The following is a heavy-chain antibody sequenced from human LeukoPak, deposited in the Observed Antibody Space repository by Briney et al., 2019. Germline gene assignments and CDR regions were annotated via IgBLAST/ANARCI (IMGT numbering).Heavy chain of an antibody. CDR3: ARHYYDSSGYYDDY. CDR2: IYYSGST. Sequence: SETLSLTCTVSGGSISSYYWSWIRQPPGKGLGWIGYIYYSGSTNYNPSLKSRVTISVDTSKNQFSLKLSSVTAADTAVYYCARHYYDSSGYYDDYWGQGTLVTVSS. V-gene: IGHV4-59*08. J-gene: IGHJ4*02. D-gene: IGHD3-22*01. CDR1: GGSISSYY.